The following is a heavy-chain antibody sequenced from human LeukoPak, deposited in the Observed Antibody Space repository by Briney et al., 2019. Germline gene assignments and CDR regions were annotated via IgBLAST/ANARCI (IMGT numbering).Heavy chain of an antibody. J-gene: IGHJ4*02. CDR3: ASKRSVAGGIRRTQYYFDY. D-gene: IGHD6-19*01. CDR1: GGSFSGYY. V-gene: IGHV4-34*01. CDR2: INHSGST. Sequence: SETLSLTCAVYGGSFSGYYWSWIRQPPGKGLEWIGEINHSGSTNYNPSLKSRVTISVDTSKNQFSLKLSSVTAADTAVYYCASKRSVAGGIRRTQYYFDYWGRGTLVTVSS.